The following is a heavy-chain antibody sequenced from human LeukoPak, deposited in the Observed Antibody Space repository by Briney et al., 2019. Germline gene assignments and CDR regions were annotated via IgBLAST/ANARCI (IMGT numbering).Heavy chain of an antibody. CDR1: GYTFTSYD. Sequence: GASVKVSCKASGYTFTSYDINWVRQATGQGLEWMGWMNPNSGNTGYAQKSQGRVTMTRNTSISTAYMELSSLRSEDTAVYYCARAGWRYFDWKTYYFDYWGQGTLVTVSS. CDR3: ARAGWRYFDWKTYYFDY. J-gene: IGHJ4*02. D-gene: IGHD3-9*01. CDR2: MNPNSGNT. V-gene: IGHV1-8*01.